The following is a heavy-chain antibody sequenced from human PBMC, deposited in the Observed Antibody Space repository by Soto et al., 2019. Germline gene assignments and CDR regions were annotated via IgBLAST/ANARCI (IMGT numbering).Heavy chain of an antibody. V-gene: IGHV3-21*01. CDR3: ARAGIQLGFLLYSADY. Sequence: EVQLVESGGGLVKPGGSLRLSCAASGFTFSSYSMNWVRQAPGKGLEWVSSISSSSSYIYYADSVKGRFTISRDNAKNSLYLQMNSPRAEDTAVYYCARAGIQLGFLLYSADYWGQGTLVTVSS. J-gene: IGHJ4*02. CDR1: GFTFSSYS. CDR2: ISSSSSYI. D-gene: IGHD5-18*01.